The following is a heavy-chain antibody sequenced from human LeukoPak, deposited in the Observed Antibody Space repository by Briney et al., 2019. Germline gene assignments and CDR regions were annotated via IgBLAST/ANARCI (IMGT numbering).Heavy chain of an antibody. Sequence: LEASVTVSCKASGYTFTSYAMHWVRQAPGQRLEWMGWINAGNGNTKYSQKFQGRVTITRDTSASTAYMELSSLRSEDTAVYYCARAPITMVRGVIYYYGMDVWGKGTTVTVSS. V-gene: IGHV1-3*01. J-gene: IGHJ6*04. CDR1: GYTFTSYA. CDR2: INAGNGNT. CDR3: ARAPITMVRGVIYYYGMDV. D-gene: IGHD3-10*01.